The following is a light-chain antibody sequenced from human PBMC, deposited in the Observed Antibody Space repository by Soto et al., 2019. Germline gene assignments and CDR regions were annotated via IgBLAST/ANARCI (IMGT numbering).Light chain of an antibody. V-gene: IGKV1-5*03. J-gene: IGKJ4*01. Sequence: DIQMTQSPSTLSASVGDRVIITCRASQSISSWLAWYQQQPGKAPKLLIYKASTLESGVPSRFSGSGSGTQFTLTISSLQPEDFATYYCQQVYVYPSTFGGGTKVDIK. CDR2: KAS. CDR1: QSISSW. CDR3: QQVYVYPST.